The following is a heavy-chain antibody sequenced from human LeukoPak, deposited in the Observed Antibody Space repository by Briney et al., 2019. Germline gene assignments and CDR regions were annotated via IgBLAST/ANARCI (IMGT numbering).Heavy chain of an antibody. CDR1: GFTFSSYD. Sequence: GGSLRLSCAASGFTFSSYDMHWVRQATGKGLEWVSAIGTAGDTYYPGSVKGRFTISRDNAKNTLYLQMNSLRAEDTAVYYCARSETYVWGSYRYFEIQYYFDYWGQGTLVTVSS. CDR3: ARSETYVWGSYRYFEIQYYFDY. J-gene: IGHJ4*02. CDR2: IGTAGDT. D-gene: IGHD3-16*02. V-gene: IGHV3-13*01.